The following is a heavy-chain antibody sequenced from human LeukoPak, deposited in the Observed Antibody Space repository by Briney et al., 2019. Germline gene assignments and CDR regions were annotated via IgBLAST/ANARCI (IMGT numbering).Heavy chain of an antibody. J-gene: IGHJ4*02. CDR3: ARSGYSSSWYGEPFDY. D-gene: IGHD6-13*01. CDR1: GGSISSYY. CDR2: IYTSGST. V-gene: IGHV4-4*07. Sequence: PSETLSLTCTVSGGSISSYYWSWIRQPAGEGLEWIGRIYTSGSTNYNPSLKSRVTMSVDTSKNQFSLKLSSVTAADTAVYYCARSGYSSSWYGEPFDYWGQGTLVTVSS.